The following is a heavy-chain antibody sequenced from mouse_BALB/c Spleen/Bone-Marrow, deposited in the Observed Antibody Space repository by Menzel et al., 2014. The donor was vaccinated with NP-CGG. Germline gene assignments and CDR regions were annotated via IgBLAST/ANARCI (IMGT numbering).Heavy chain of an antibody. CDR3: ARGARTTATFAY. Sequence: VQLQQSGPVLVKPSQSLSLTCTVTAYSITSGYGWHWIRQFPGNKLEWMGYIHYSGSTHYNPSLKSRISITRDTSKNQFFLQLNSVTTEDTATYHCARGARTTATFAYWGQGTLVTVSA. CDR1: AYSITSGYG. CDR2: IHYSGST. J-gene: IGHJ3*01. V-gene: IGHV3-1*02. D-gene: IGHD1-2*01.